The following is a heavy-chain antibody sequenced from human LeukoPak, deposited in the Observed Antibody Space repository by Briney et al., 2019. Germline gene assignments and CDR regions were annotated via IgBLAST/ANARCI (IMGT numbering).Heavy chain of an antibody. D-gene: IGHD2-2*01. Sequence: SVKVSCKASGGTFSSYAISWVRQAPGQGLEWMGRIIPILGIANYAQKFQGRVTITADKSTSTAYMELSSLRSEDTAVYYCARTYCSSTSCLNYFDYWGQGTLVTVSS. J-gene: IGHJ4*02. V-gene: IGHV1-69*04. CDR2: IIPILGIA. CDR1: GGTFSSYA. CDR3: ARTYCSSTSCLNYFDY.